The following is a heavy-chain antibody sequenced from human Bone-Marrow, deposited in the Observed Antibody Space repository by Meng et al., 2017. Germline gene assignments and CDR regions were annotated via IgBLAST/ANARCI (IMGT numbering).Heavy chain of an antibody. J-gene: IGHJ4*02. V-gene: IGHV3-33*01. CDR1: GFTFSSYG. CDR2: IWYDGSNK. CDR3: ARGLNGLLTTVTNPDY. Sequence: SLKISCAASGFTFSSYGMHWVRQAPGKVLEWVAVIWYDGSNKYYADSVKGRFTISRDNSKTTLYLQMNSLRAEETAVYYWARGLNGLLTTVTNPDYWGQGTLVTVSS. D-gene: IGHD4-17*01.